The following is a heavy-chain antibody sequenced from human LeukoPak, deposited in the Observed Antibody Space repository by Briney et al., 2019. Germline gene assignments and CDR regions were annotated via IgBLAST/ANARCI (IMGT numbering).Heavy chain of an antibody. V-gene: IGHV4-30-4*01. CDR1: GGSISSGDYY. J-gene: IGHJ5*02. D-gene: IGHD2-15*01. CDR3: ARDFQGGPKDP. Sequence: PSETLSLTCTVSGGSISSGDYYWSWIRQPPGKGLEWIAYISHSGGTYYNPSLKSRATISLDTSRNQFSLKLSSVTAADTAVYYCARDFQGGPKDPWGQGTLVTVPT. CDR2: ISHSGGT.